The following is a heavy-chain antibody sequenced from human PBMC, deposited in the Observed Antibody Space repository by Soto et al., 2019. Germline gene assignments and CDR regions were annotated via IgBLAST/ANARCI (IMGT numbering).Heavy chain of an antibody. CDR2: VHHSGIT. CDR1: GASVSTEGYY. J-gene: IGHJ6*02. V-gene: IGHV4-61*08. CDR3: ASLRRLAPVATYYYHSMGV. D-gene: IGHD5-12*01. Sequence: SETLSLTCTVSGASVSTEGYYWSWIRQPPVKGLEWMGYVHHSGITNHDPSLNSRLTTSVDTSKNQVSLRLYSVTAADTGVYYCASLRRLAPVATYYYHSMGVWGQGTTVTVSS.